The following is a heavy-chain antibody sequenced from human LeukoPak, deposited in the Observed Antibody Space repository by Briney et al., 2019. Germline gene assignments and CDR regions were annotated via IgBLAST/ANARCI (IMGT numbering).Heavy chain of an antibody. CDR2: IYSGGST. Sequence: GGSLRLSCAASGFTVSSNYMSWVRQAPGKGLEWVSVIYSGGSTYYADSVKGRFTISRDNSKNTLYLQMNSLRAEDTAVYYCARNFYDSSGYPTYYFDYWGQGTLVIVSS. J-gene: IGHJ4*02. D-gene: IGHD3-22*01. CDR3: ARNFYDSSGYPTYYFDY. CDR1: GFTVSSNY. V-gene: IGHV3-53*01.